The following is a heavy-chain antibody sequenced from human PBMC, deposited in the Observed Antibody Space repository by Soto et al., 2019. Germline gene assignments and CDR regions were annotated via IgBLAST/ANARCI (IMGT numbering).Heavy chain of an antibody. J-gene: IGHJ5*02. CDR1: GGTFSSYA. CDR3: SRDRPDNNHYYHRFDP. CDR2: IIPIFGTA. D-gene: IGHD3-22*01. Sequence: QVQLVQSGAEVKKPGSSVKVSCKASGGTFSSYAISWVRQAPGQGLEWMGGIIPIFGTANYAQKFQGRVTITADKSTSTAYMELSSLRSEDTAVYYCSRDRPDNNHYYHRFDPWGQGTLGTVSS. V-gene: IGHV1-69*06.